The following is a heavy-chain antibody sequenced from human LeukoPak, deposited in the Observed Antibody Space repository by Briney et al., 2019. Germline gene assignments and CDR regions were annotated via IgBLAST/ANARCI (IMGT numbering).Heavy chain of an antibody. V-gene: IGHV4-39*01. J-gene: IGHJ6*03. CDR1: GGTIGTTNYY. Sequence: SETLSLTCTVSGGTIGTTNYYWGWLRQPPGKGLEWIGSIYYSETTYDNPSLESRVTISIETSKNQFSLSLSSETDADTAVYYCARQRADYFYYYVDVWGKGTTVTVS. CDR2: IYYSETT. D-gene: IGHD3-9*01. CDR3: ARQRADYFYYYVDV.